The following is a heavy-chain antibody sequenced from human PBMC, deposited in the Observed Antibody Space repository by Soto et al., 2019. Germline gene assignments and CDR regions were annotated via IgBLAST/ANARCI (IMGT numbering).Heavy chain of an antibody. CDR1: GFTFSSYA. CDR3: ASYGEQRYYFDY. D-gene: IGHD4-17*01. Sequence: PGGSLRLSCAASGFTFSSYAMHWVRQAPGKGLEWVAVISYDGSNKYYADSVKGRFTISRDNSKNTLYLQMNSLRAEDTAVYYCASYGEQRYYFDYRGQGTLVTVSS. J-gene: IGHJ4*02. CDR2: ISYDGSNK. V-gene: IGHV3-30-3*01.